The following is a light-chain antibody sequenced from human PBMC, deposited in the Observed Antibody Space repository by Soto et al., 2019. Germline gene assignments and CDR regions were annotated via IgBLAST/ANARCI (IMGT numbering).Light chain of an antibody. CDR2: DAS. CDR1: QSISSH. CDR3: QQRSTWPLT. J-gene: IGKJ4*01. V-gene: IGKV3-11*01. Sequence: EIVLTQSPATLSLSPGERATLSCRASQSISSHLAWYQQKPGQAPRLLMYDASNRATGILARFSGSGSVTDFTLTISSLEPEDFAVYCCQQRSTWPLTFGGGTKVEIK.